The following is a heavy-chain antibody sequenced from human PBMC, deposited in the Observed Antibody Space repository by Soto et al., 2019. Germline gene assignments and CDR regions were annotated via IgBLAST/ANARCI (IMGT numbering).Heavy chain of an antibody. J-gene: IGHJ4*02. Sequence: GGSLILSCAASGFTFSSYSMNWVRQAPGKGLEGVSSISSSSSYIYYADSVKGRFTISRDNAKNSLYLQMNSLRAEDTAVYYCARSGSPIDIVVVVADTFDSWGQGTLVPVSS. CDR2: ISSSSSYI. D-gene: IGHD2-15*01. CDR1: GFTFSSYS. CDR3: ARSGSPIDIVVVVADTFDS. V-gene: IGHV3-21*01.